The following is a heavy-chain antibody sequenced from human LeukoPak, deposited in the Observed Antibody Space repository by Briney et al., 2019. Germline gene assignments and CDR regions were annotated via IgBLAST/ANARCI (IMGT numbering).Heavy chain of an antibody. CDR1: GFTFSGYG. J-gene: IGHJ4*02. CDR3: AKGISIAVAGYFDY. Sequence: GGSLRLSCAASGFTFSGYGMHWVRHAPGKGLEWVAVISYDGSNKYYADSVKGRFTISRDNSKNTLYLQMNSLRAEDTAVYYCAKGISIAVAGYFDYWGQGTLVTVSS. D-gene: IGHD6-19*01. V-gene: IGHV3-30*18. CDR2: ISYDGSNK.